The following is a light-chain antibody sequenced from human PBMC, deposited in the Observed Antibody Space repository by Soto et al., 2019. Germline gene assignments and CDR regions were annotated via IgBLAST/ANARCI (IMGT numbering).Light chain of an antibody. CDR1: SSDVGGYNY. CDR2: DVS. Sequence: QSALTQPASVSGSPGQSITISCTGTSSDVGGYNYVSWYQQHPGKAPKLMIYDVSNRPSGVSNRFSGSKSGNTASLTISGLQAGDEADYYCSSYTSSSTLVFGGGTKLPVL. V-gene: IGLV2-14*01. J-gene: IGLJ2*01. CDR3: SSYTSSSTLV.